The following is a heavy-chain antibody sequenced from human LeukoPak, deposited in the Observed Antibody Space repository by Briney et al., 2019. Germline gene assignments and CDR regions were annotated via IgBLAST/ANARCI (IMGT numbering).Heavy chain of an antibody. CDR3: ARNARPEHYYYYMDV. J-gene: IGHJ6*03. CDR1: GYTFTGYY. CDR2: IIPIFGTA. Sequence: SVKVSCKASGYTFTGYYMHWVRQAPGQGLEWMGGIIPIFGTANYAQKFQGRVTITADKSTSTAYMELSSLRSDDTAEYYCARNARPEHYYYYMDVWGRGTTVTV. D-gene: IGHD1-1*01. V-gene: IGHV1-69*06.